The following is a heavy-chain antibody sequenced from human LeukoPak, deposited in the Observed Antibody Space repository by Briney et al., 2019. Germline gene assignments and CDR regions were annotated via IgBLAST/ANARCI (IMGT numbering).Heavy chain of an antibody. CDR1: GGSISSYY. J-gene: IGHJ4*02. V-gene: IGHV4-4*07. CDR3: ARDRARITIFGVESGYFDY. Sequence: SETLSLTCTVSGGSISSYYWSWIRQPAGKGLEWIGRIYTNGSTNYNPSLKSRVTMSVDTSKNQFSLKLSSVTAADTAVYYCARDRARITIFGVESGYFDYWGQGTLVTVSS. D-gene: IGHD3-3*01. CDR2: IYTNGST.